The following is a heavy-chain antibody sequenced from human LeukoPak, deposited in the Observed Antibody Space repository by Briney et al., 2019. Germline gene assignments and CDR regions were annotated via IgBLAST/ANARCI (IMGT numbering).Heavy chain of an antibody. CDR1: GFTVSNNY. V-gene: IGHV3-53*04. CDR3: ARGLQQQLGWFDP. J-gene: IGHJ5*02. Sequence: GGSLRLSCAASGFTVSNNYMSWVRQAPGKGLEWVSIICSGGSTYYADSVKGRFTISRNNSKNTLYLQMSSLRADDTAVYYCARGLQQQLGWFDPWGQGTLVTVSS. D-gene: IGHD6-13*01. CDR2: ICSGGST.